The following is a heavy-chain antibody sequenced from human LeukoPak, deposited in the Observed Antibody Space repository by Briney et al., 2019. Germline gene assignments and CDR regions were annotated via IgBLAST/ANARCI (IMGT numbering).Heavy chain of an antibody. Sequence: SETLSLTCAVYGGSFSGYYWSWIRQPPGKGLEWIGEINHSGSTNYNPSLKSRVTKPVDTSKNQFSLKLSSVTAADTAVYYCARGKGWYDYVWGSYRYSFDYWGQGTLVTVSS. V-gene: IGHV4-34*01. D-gene: IGHD3-16*02. CDR3: ARGKGWYDYVWGSYRYSFDY. CDR2: INHSGST. J-gene: IGHJ4*02. CDR1: GGSFSGYY.